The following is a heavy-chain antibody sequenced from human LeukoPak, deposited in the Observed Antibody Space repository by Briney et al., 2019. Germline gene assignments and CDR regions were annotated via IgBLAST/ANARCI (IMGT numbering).Heavy chain of an antibody. CDR3: AREWELPSGVAFDI. J-gene: IGHJ3*02. D-gene: IGHD1-26*01. CDR1: GYTFTSYY. V-gene: IGHV1-46*01. CDR2: INPSGGST. Sequence: ASVKVSCKASGYTFTSYYVHWVRQAPGQGLEWMGIINPSGGSTSYAQKFQGRVTMTTDTSTSTAYMELRSLRSDDTAVYYCAREWELPSGVAFDIWGQGTMVTVSS.